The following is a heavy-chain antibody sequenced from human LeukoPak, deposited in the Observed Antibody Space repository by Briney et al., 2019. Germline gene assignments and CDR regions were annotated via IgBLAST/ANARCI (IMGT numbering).Heavy chain of an antibody. CDR2: ISGSGGST. Sequence: GGSLRLSCAASGFTFSSYAMSWVRQAPGKGLEWVSAISGSGGSTYYADSVKGRFTIPRDNSKNTLYLQMNILRSDETAVYCCAKGGSYAHSDAFDIWGQGTMVTVSS. CDR3: AKGGSYAHSDAFDI. V-gene: IGHV3-23*01. CDR1: GFTFSSYA. D-gene: IGHD2-2*01. J-gene: IGHJ3*02.